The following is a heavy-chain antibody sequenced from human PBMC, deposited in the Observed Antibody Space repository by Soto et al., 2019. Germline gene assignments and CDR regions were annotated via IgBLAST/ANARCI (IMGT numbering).Heavy chain of an antibody. CDR3: ARAGYCSSTSCYFQREYYYYYYYMDV. J-gene: IGHJ6*03. V-gene: IGHV4-31*03. CDR1: GGSISSGGYY. D-gene: IGHD2-2*01. Sequence: SETLSLTCTVSGGSISSGGYYWSWIRQHPGKGLEWIGYIYYSGSTYYNPSLKSRVTISVDTSKNQFSLKLSSVTAADTAVYYCARAGYCSSTSCYFQREYYYYYYYMDVWGKGTTVTVSS. CDR2: IYYSGST.